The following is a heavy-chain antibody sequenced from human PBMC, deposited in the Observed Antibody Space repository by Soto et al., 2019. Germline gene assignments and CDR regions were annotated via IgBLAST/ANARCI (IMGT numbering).Heavy chain of an antibody. Sequence: TSETLSLTCTVSGGSISSSSYYWGWIRQPPGKGPEWIGEIYHSGITKYNPSLENRVTISVDTSKNQFSLKLNSVSAADTAVYYCARTGGMDVWSQGATVTVSS. CDR3: ARTGGMDV. CDR1: GGSISSSSYY. CDR2: IYHSGIT. V-gene: IGHV4-39*07. J-gene: IGHJ6*02.